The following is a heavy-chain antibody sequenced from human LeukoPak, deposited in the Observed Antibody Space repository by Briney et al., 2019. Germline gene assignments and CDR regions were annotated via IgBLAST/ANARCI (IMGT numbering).Heavy chain of an antibody. CDR1: GFTFSSYG. V-gene: IGHV3-30*18. D-gene: IGHD6-13*01. CDR3: AKGKGIAAGSIYYYYYYGMDV. CDR2: ISYDGSNK. Sequence: GGSLRLSCAASGFTFSSYGMHWVRQAPGKGLEWVAVISYDGSNKYYADSVKGRFTISRDNSKNTLYLQMNSLRAEDTAVYYCAKGKGIAAGSIYYYYYYGMDVWGQGTTVTVSS. J-gene: IGHJ6*02.